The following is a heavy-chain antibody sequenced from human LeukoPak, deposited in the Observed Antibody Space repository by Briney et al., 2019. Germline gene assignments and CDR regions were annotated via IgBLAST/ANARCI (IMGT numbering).Heavy chain of an antibody. Sequence: PGGSLRLSCAASGFTVSSNYMSWVRQSPGKGVEWVSVTYSGGSTYYSDSGKGRFTISRKNSKNNVDLQMNSLRAEDTAVFYCARAMEDSYGNTFDYWGQGTLVTVSS. D-gene: IGHD5-18*01. CDR1: GFTVSSNY. CDR2: TYSGGST. V-gene: IGHV3-66*01. J-gene: IGHJ4*02. CDR3: ARAMEDSYGNTFDY.